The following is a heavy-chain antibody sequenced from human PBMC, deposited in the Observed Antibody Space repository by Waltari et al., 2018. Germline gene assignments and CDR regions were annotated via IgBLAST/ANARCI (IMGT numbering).Heavy chain of an antibody. J-gene: IGHJ4*02. D-gene: IGHD6-13*01. CDR3: ARVKIAAAGRGPFDY. V-gene: IGHV4-39*07. CDR2: IDYSGST. CDR1: GGSISSSSYY. Sequence: QLQLQESGPGLVKPSETLSLTCTVSGGSISSSSYYWGWNRQPPGKGLEWIGSIDYSGSTYYNPSLKSRVTISVDTSKNQFSLKLSSVTAADTAVYYCARVKIAAAGRGPFDYWGQGTLVTVSS.